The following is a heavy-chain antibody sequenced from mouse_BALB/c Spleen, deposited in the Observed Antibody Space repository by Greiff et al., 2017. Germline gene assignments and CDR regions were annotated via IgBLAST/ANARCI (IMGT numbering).Heavy chain of an antibody. CDR3: ARSYRTGYYDAMDY. CDR1: GYSITSGYY. D-gene: IGHD2-14*01. Sequence: DVKLQESGPGLVKPSQSLSLTCSVTGYSITSGYYWNWIRQFPGNKLEWMGYISYDGSNNYNPSLKNRISITRDTSKNQFFLKLNSVTTEDTATYYCARSYRTGYYDAMDYWGQGTSVTVSS. V-gene: IGHV3-6*02. J-gene: IGHJ4*01. CDR2: ISYDGSN.